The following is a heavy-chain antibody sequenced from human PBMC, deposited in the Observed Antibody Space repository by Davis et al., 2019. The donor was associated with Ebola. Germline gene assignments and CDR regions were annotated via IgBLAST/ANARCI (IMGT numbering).Heavy chain of an antibody. Sequence: ASVKVSCKASGYTFTTYDINWVRQATGQGLEWMGWMNPDSGNTGYAQKFQGRVTMTRDTSTSTDYMELSSLRSEDTAVYYCARDFAEHWTFDYWGQGTLVTVSS. V-gene: IGHV1-8*02. CDR2: MNPDSGNT. J-gene: IGHJ4*02. CDR1: GYTFTTYD. CDR3: ARDFAEHWTFDY. D-gene: IGHD1-1*01.